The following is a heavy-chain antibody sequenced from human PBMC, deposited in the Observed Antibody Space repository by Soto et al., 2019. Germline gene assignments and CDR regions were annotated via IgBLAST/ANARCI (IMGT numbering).Heavy chain of an antibody. Sequence: SETLSLTCTVSGGSVNSGGYYWSWIRQPPGKGLDFIGYIYYDGSTNYSPSLKSRVTILVDTSKNQFSLKVSSVTAADTAVYYCARYGSGSYYKGGYHSYHDMDAWGQGTTVTVSS. V-gene: IGHV4-61*08. CDR3: ARYGSGSYYKGGYHSYHDMDA. J-gene: IGHJ6*02. CDR1: GGSVNSGGYY. D-gene: IGHD3-10*01. CDR2: IYYDGST.